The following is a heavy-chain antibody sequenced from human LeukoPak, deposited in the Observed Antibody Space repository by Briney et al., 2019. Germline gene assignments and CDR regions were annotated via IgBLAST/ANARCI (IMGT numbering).Heavy chain of an antibody. Sequence: PGGSLRLSCAASGFTFSSYSMNWVRQAPGKGLEWVSSISSSSSYIYYADSVKGRFAISRDNAKNSLYLQMNSLRAEDTAVYYCARDLRPSIAALFGYYGMDVWGQGTTVTVSS. J-gene: IGHJ6*02. CDR2: ISSSSSYI. CDR3: ARDLRPSIAALFGYYGMDV. D-gene: IGHD6-6*01. CDR1: GFTFSSYS. V-gene: IGHV3-21*01.